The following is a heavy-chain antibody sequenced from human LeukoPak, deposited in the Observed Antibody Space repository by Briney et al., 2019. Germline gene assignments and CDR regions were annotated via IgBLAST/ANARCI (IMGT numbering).Heavy chain of an antibody. J-gene: IGHJ4*02. CDR3: ASHFLQSSSWSFDY. Sequence: GGSLRLSCAASGFTVSSNYMSWVRQAPGKGLEWVSVIYSGGSTYYADSVKGGFTISRHNSNNTLYLQMTSLRAEDTAVYYCASHFLQSSSWSFDYWGQGTLVTVSS. V-gene: IGHV3-53*04. CDR1: GFTVSSNY. D-gene: IGHD6-13*01. CDR2: IYSGGST.